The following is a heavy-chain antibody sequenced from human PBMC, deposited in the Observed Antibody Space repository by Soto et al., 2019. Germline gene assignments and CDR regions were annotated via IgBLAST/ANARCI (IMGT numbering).Heavy chain of an antibody. V-gene: IGHV3-21*01. Sequence: EVQLVESGGGLVKPGGSWSPPCAAPGLPFSTFTITGFPQVPGKGLEWVSSISGDSSFIYYADSVKGRFTISRDNTKNSLFLQMNSLSSEDTAVYYCARHIAVVPAPIDYWGQGTLVTVSS. CDR1: GLPFSTFT. D-gene: IGHD2-2*01. J-gene: IGHJ4*02. CDR2: ISGDSSFI. CDR3: ARHIAVVPAPIDY.